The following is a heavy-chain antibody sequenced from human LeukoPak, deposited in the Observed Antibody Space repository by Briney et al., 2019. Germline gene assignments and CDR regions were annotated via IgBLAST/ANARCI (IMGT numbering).Heavy chain of an antibody. Sequence: QPGGSLRLSCAASGFTFRSYSMNWVRQAPGKGLEWVSYISSSSSTIYYADSVKGRFTISRDNAKNSLYLQMNSLRDEDTAVYYCARDTRWSQTNKVYFDYWGRGTLVTVSS. CDR2: ISSSSSTI. CDR3: ARDTRWSQTNKVYFDY. CDR1: GFTFRSYS. D-gene: IGHD2-2*01. J-gene: IGHJ4*02. V-gene: IGHV3-48*02.